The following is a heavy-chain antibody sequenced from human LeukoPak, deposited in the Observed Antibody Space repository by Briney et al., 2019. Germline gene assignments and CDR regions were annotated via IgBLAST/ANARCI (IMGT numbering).Heavy chain of an antibody. Sequence: GGSLRLSCAASGFSFSSYSMNWVRQAPGKGLEWVSYISSSSSTIYYADSVKGRFTISRDTAKNSLYLQMNSLRAEDTAVYYCARDSGAAMVTFDYWGQGTLVTVSS. CDR1: GFSFSSYS. D-gene: IGHD5-18*01. V-gene: IGHV3-48*01. CDR3: ARDSGAAMVTFDY. J-gene: IGHJ4*02. CDR2: ISSSSSTI.